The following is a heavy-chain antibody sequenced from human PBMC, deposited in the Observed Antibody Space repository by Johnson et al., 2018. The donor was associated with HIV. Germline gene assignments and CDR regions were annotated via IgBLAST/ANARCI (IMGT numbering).Heavy chain of an antibody. J-gene: IGHJ3*02. CDR3: AKDKGLELPARAAFDI. CDR1: GFTFDDYA. CDR2: ISWNSGSI. Sequence: VQLVESGGGVVQPGRSLRLSCAASGFTFDDYAMHWVRQATGKGLEWVSGISWNSGSIGYVDSVKGRFTISRDNAKNSLYLQMNSRRAEDMALYYCAKDKGLELPARAAFDIWGQGTMVNVSS. V-gene: IGHV3-9*03. D-gene: IGHD1-26*01.